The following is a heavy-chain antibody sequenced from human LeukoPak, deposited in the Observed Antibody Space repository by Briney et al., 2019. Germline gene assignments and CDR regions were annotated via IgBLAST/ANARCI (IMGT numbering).Heavy chain of an antibody. CDR1: GGSFSGYY. J-gene: IGHJ4*02. D-gene: IGHD5-18*01. CDR3: ARAGDKRGYSYGYFDY. V-gene: IGHV4-34*01. CDR2: INHSGST. Sequence: SETLSLTCAVYGGSFSGYYWSWIRQPPGKGLEWIGGINHSGSTNYNPSLKSRVTISVDTSKNQFSLKLSSVTAADTAVYYCARAGDKRGYSYGYFDYWGQGTLVTVSS.